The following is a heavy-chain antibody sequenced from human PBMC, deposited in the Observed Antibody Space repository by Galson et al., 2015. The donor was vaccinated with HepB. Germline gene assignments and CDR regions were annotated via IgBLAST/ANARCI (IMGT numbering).Heavy chain of an antibody. D-gene: IGHD3-16*01. CDR1: GFTFSSHG. J-gene: IGHJ4*02. Sequence: SLRLSCAASGFTFSSHGIHWVRQAPGKGLEWVTVISFDGRVTFYADSVKGRFTMSRDNSKNTVFLQMSTLRAEDTAVYYCVKDTSYALDYWGQGTLVTVSS. CDR2: ISFDGRVT. CDR3: VKDTSYALDY. V-gene: IGHV3-30*18.